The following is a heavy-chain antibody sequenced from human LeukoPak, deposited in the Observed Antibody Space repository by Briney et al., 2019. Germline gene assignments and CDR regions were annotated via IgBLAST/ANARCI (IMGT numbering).Heavy chain of an antibody. J-gene: IGHJ4*02. CDR3: ARERCSGGSCYLDY. D-gene: IGHD2-15*01. CDR2: IYYSGST. CDR1: GGSISSYY. V-gene: IGHV4-59*01. Sequence: PSETLSLTCTVSGGSISSYYWSWIRQPPGKGLEWIGYIYYSGSTNYNPSLKSRVTISVDTSKNQFSLKLSSVTAADTAVYYCARERCSGGSCYLDYWGQGTLVTVSS.